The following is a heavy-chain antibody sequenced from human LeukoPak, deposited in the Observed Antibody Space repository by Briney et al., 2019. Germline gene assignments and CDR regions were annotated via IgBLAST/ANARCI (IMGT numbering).Heavy chain of an antibody. J-gene: IGHJ4*02. CDR2: IRYDGSNK. Sequence: PGGSLRLSCAASGFTSSSYGMHWVRQAPGKGLEWVAFIRYDGSNKYYADSVKGRFTISRDNSKNTLYLQMNSLRAEDTAVYYCAKGSFYLSGYSYGLDYWGQGTLVTVSS. CDR3: AKGSFYLSGYSYGLDY. D-gene: IGHD5-18*01. V-gene: IGHV3-30*02. CDR1: GFTSSSYG.